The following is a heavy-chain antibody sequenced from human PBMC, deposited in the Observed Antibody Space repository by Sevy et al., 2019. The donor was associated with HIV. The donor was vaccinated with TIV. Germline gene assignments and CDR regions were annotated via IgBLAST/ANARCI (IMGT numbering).Heavy chain of an antibody. CDR3: AREHHYSHSTIFGVVISGYFDY. Sequence: GSLRLSCAASGFTFSSYAMHWVRQAPGKGLEWVAVISYDGSNKYYADSVKGRFTISRDNSKNTLYLQMNSLRAEDTAVYYCAREHHYSHSTIFGVVISGYFDYWGQGTLVTVSS. CDR1: GFTFSSYA. CDR2: ISYDGSNK. D-gene: IGHD3-3*01. J-gene: IGHJ4*02. V-gene: IGHV3-30-3*01.